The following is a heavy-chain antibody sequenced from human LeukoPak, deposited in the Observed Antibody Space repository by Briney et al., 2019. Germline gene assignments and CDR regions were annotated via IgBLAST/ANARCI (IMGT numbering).Heavy chain of an antibody. V-gene: IGHV3-7*01. CDR2: IKQDGSVK. J-gene: IGHJ4*02. Sequence: PGGSLRLSCAASGFTFSSYWMSWVRQAPGKELEWVANIKQDGSVKYYVDSVKGRFTISRDNAKNSLFLQMNSLRVEDTAVYYCARARGFDYWGQGALVTVSS. CDR3: ARARGFDY. CDR1: GFTFSSYW.